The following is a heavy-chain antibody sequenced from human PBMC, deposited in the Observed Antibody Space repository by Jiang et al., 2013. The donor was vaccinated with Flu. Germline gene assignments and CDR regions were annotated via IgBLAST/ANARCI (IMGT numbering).Heavy chain of an antibody. CDR3: ARAGGAGPYYGMDV. V-gene: IGHV3-30-3*01. Sequence: VQLVESGGGVVQPGRSLRLSCAASGFTFSSYAMHWVRQAPGKGLEWVAVISYDGSNKYYADSVKGRFTISRDNSKNTLYLQMNSLRAEDTAVYYCARAGGAGPYYGMDVWGQGTTVTVSS. CDR1: GFTFSSYA. CDR2: ISYDGSNK. J-gene: IGHJ6*02. D-gene: IGHD2-8*02.